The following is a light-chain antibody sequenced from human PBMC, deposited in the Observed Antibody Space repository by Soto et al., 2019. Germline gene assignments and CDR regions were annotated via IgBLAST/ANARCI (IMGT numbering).Light chain of an antibody. CDR2: GSS. J-gene: IGLJ3*02. Sequence: QSVLTQPPSVSGAPGQRVTISCTGSSSNIGAGYDVHWYQRLPGRAPKLLIYGSSNRPSGVPDRISGSKSGTSASLAITGLQAEDEADYFCQSYDNNPSGWVFGGGTKVTVL. CDR1: SSNIGAGYD. V-gene: IGLV1-40*01. CDR3: QSYDNNPSGWV.